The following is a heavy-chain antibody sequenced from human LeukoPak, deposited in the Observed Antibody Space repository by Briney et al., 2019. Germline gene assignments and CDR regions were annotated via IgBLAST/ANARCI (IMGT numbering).Heavy chain of an antibody. J-gene: IGHJ4*02. CDR3: ATDRGGYGSGGYDY. D-gene: IGHD3-10*01. Sequence: GGSLRLSCAASGFTFSSYAMSWVRQAPGKGLEWVSAISGSGGSTYYADSVKGRFTISRDNSKNTLYLQMNSLRAEDTAVYYCATDRGGYGSGGYDYWGQGTLVTVSS. V-gene: IGHV3-23*01. CDR1: GFTFSSYA. CDR2: ISGSGGST.